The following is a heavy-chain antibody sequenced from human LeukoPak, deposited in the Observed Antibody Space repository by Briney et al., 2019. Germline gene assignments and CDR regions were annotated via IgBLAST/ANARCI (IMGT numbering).Heavy chain of an antibody. J-gene: IGHJ4*02. CDR1: GFTFSDYY. CDR2: ISSSGSTI. D-gene: IGHD2-2*01. Sequence: PGGSLRLSCAASGFTFSDYYMSWIRQAPGKGLEWVSYISSSGSTIYYADSVKGRFTISRDNAKNSLYLQMNSLRAEDTAVYYCARSPGCSSTSCYVFDYWGQGTLVTVSS. CDR3: ARSPGCSSTSCYVFDY. V-gene: IGHV3-11*04.